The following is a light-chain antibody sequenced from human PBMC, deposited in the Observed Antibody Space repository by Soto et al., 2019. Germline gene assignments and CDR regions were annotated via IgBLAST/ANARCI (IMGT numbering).Light chain of an antibody. CDR3: QHAYSFPLLT. CDR2: AAS. CDR1: EDISPW. V-gene: IGKV1-12*01. Sequence: DIQMTQSPSSVPASVGERVTISCRSSEDISPWLAWYQQNPGTPPQLMIYAASSLQSGGPTKFSGSRAWTKFILTISSLQAEEFATFYCQHAYSFPLLTLGQGTRLEIK. J-gene: IGKJ5*01.